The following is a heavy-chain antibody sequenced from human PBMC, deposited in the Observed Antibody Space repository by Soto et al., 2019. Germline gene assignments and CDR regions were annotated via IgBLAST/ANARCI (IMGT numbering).Heavy chain of an antibody. D-gene: IGHD6-19*01. CDR2: IWHDGSNK. J-gene: IGHJ4*02. Sequence: QVQLVESGGGVVQPGRSLRRTCTASGFTFSKYGIHWVRQAPGKGLEWVAVIWHDGSNKYYADSVKGRFTISRDNSKNTLYLQMDSLRVEETAVYYCATDVAAVAVLDHWGLGTLVTVSS. CDR1: GFTFSKYG. V-gene: IGHV3-33*01. CDR3: ATDVAAVAVLDH.